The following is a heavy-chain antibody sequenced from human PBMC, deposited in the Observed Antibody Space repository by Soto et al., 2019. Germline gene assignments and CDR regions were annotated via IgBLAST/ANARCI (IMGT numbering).Heavy chain of an antibody. D-gene: IGHD3-16*01. CDR1: GFTFSGYS. CDR2: INSGSRYI. V-gene: IGHV3-21*02. J-gene: IGHJ4*02. CDR3: VSDHGGSTGKGAFAY. Sequence: EVQLVESGGGLVRPGGSLRLSCTDSGFTFSGYSMNWVRQAPGKGLEWVSSINSGSRYIYYADSVRGRVTISRDNEKKTLYLQMSSLRVEDTAVYYCVSDHGGSTGKGAFAYWGQGTLVTVSS.